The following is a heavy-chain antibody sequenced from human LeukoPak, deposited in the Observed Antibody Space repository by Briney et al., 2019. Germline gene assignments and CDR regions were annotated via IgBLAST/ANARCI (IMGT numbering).Heavy chain of an antibody. CDR1: GFTFSSYG. D-gene: IGHD1-26*01. J-gene: IGHJ4*02. CDR2: SKNKANSYTT. Sequence: PGGSLRLSCAASGFTFSSYGMHWVRQAPGKGLEWVGRSKNKANSYTTEYVASVKGRFTISREDSKSSLYLQMNSLRTEDTAVYYCVSGSVNWAPEYWGQGTLVAVSS. V-gene: IGHV3-72*01. CDR3: VSGSVNWAPEY.